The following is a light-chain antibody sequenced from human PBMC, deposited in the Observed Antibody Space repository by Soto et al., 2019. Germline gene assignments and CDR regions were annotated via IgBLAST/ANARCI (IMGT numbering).Light chain of an antibody. CDR1: QSISSW. CDR3: QQYNSYPVT. Sequence: DIQMTQSPSTLSASVGDRVTITCWASQSISSWLAWYQQKPGKAPKLLIYDVSSLESGVPSRFSGSGSGTEFTLTISSLQPDDFATYYCQQYNSYPVTFGQGTKLEIK. J-gene: IGKJ2*01. CDR2: DVS. V-gene: IGKV1-5*01.